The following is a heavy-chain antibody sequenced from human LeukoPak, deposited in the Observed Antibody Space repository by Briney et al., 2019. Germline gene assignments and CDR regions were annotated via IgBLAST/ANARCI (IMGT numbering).Heavy chain of an antibody. Sequence: SETLSLTCTVSGGSISSYYWSWIRQPPGKGLEWIGYICYSGSTYYNPSLKSRVTISVDTSKNQFSLKLSSVTAADTAVYYCARDNREMATDYWGQGTLVTVSS. V-gene: IGHV4-59*06. J-gene: IGHJ4*02. CDR2: ICYSGST. CDR3: ARDNREMATDY. D-gene: IGHD5-24*01. CDR1: GGSISSYY.